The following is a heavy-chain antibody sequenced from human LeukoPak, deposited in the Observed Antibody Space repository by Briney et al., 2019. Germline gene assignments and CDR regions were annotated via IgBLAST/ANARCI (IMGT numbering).Heavy chain of an antibody. Sequence: SETLSLTCTVSGGTISSGDYYWSWIRQPPGKGLEWIGYIYYSGITYYNPSLKSRVTISVDTSKNQFSLKLSSVTAADTAVYCCANSVVPAAGGSYDAFDIWGQGTMVTVSS. CDR3: ANSVVPAAGGSYDAFDI. J-gene: IGHJ3*02. V-gene: IGHV4-30-4*08. D-gene: IGHD2-2*01. CDR1: GGTISSGDYY. CDR2: IYYSGIT.